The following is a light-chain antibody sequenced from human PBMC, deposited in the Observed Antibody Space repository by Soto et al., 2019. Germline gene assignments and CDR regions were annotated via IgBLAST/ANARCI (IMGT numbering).Light chain of an antibody. V-gene: IGLV2-23*01. CDR2: ESS. J-gene: IGLJ3*02. CDR1: SSDIGTYNF. Sequence: QSVLTQPASVSGSPGQSIAISCTGSSSDIGTYNFVSWYQQHPGQAPKLMIYESSKRPSGISSRFSGSRSGNTASLTISGLQADDEADYYCYSPAGGLMWVFGGGTKLTVL. CDR3: YSPAGGLMWV.